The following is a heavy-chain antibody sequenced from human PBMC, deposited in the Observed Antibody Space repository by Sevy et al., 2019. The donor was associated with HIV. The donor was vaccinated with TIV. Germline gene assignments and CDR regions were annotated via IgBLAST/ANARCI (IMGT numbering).Heavy chain of an antibody. CDR2: VNSDGSST. CDR1: GLTFSDYW. V-gene: IGHV3-74*01. D-gene: IGHD2-15*01. Sequence: GGSLRLSCAPSGLTFSDYWMHWVRQAPGKGLVWLSRVNSDGSSTTYADSVKGRFTISRDNTKNTLSLQMNSLRAEDTAVYYCVAANSWEDYWGQGTLVTVSS. CDR3: VAANSWEDY. J-gene: IGHJ4*02.